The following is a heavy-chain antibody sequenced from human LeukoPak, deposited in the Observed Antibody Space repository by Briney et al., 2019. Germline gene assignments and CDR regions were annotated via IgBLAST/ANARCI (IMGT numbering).Heavy chain of an antibody. V-gene: IGHV4-59*08. Sequence: SETLSLTCAVSGGSISGYYWSWIRQPPGKGLEWIGYIYYSGSTNYNPSLQSRVTISVDTSQNQFSLKLSSVTAADTAVYYCARHYVFVYGGSSFDYWGQGALVTVSS. D-gene: IGHD2-8*01. CDR2: IYYSGST. CDR3: ARHYVFVYGGSSFDY. J-gene: IGHJ4*02. CDR1: GGSISGYY.